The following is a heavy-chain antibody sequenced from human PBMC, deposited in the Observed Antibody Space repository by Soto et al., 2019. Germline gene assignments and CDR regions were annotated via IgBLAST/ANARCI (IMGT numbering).Heavy chain of an antibody. V-gene: IGHV4-61*01. CDR3: MRSHGAY. Sequence: QVQLQESGPGLVKTSETLSLTCTVSGGSVSSGPYHWNWVRQPPGKGLEWIGHFSYSGTANYNPSLRGGVIMATDTSMNQFSLRLTSVTAADTAVYYCMRSHGAYWGQGALVTVSP. D-gene: IGHD2-8*01. CDR1: GGSVSSGPYH. CDR2: FSYSGTA. J-gene: IGHJ4*02.